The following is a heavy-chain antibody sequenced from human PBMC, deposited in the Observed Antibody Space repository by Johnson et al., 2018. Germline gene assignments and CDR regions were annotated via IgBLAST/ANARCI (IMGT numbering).Heavy chain of an antibody. Sequence: VQLVQSGGVVAQXGGSXRLXCAASGFTFDDYSMVWVRQLPGRGLEWVSLLSWDGSYTYYADSVKGRFPISRDNSKNSLFLQMNSLRTEDTAFYYCDKAVNRKYYYYFGMDVWGRGTTVTVSS. CDR3: DKAVNRKYYYYFGMDV. J-gene: IGHJ6*02. CDR1: GFTFDDYS. D-gene: IGHD1-14*01. CDR2: LSWDGSYT. V-gene: IGHV3-43*01.